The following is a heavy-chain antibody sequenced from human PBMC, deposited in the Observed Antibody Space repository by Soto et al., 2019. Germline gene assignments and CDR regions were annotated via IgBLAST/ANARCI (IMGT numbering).Heavy chain of an antibody. D-gene: IGHD5-12*01. Sequence: QVQLVQSGAEVRQPASSVKVSCKTSGGTFSSYAISWVRQAPGQGLEWMGGIVPIVGTTTYAQKIQDRVTITADEATSKVYMQLSRLRSDDTGVYYCVRAGAIPGYPDHWGQGTLVTVSS. V-gene: IGHV1-69*12. J-gene: IGHJ4*02. CDR1: GGTFSSYA. CDR2: IVPIVGTT. CDR3: VRAGAIPGYPDH.